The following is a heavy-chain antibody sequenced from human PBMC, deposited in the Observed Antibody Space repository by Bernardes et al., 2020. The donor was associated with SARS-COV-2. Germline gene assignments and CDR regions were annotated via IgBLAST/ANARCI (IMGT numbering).Heavy chain of an antibody. D-gene: IGHD2-8*01. J-gene: IGHJ6*02. CDR2: VNPDGSGP. CDR1: GFTFSGYW. V-gene: IGHV3-74*01. Sequence: GSLSVSCVGSGFTFSGYWMHWVHKAPGQGPVWVSRVNPDGSGPIYADSVKGRFTISRDNAKNTVYLQMNSLRLDDTAVYYCTRKYGHSYGMDVWGQGTTVIVSS. CDR3: TRKYGHSYGMDV.